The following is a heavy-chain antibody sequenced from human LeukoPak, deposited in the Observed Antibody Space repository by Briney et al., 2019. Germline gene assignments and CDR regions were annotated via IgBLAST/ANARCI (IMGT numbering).Heavy chain of an antibody. CDR3: ARPVLRYFDWLLSGAFDI. J-gene: IGHJ3*02. D-gene: IGHD3-9*01. V-gene: IGHV7-4-1*02. CDR1: GYTFTSYA. CDR2: INTNTGNP. Sequence: ASVKVSCKASGYTFTSYAMNWVRQAPGQGHEWMGWINTNTGNPTYAQGFTGRFVFSLDTSVSTAYLQISSLKAEDTAVYYCARPVLRYFDWLLSGAFDIWGQGTMVTVSS.